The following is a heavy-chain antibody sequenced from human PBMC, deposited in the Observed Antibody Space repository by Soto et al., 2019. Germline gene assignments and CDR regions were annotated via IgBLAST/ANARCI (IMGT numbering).Heavy chain of an antibody. CDR2: ISNDGSNQ. D-gene: IGHD2-15*01. J-gene: IGHJ6*02. CDR1: GCTNSSSR. CDR3: AKDEYGCSGGSCYKHYYYYGMDV. Sequence: GGSLILSSAASGCTNSSSRMHWVREAHGKGLGGVAVISNDGSNQYYADSVKGRFTISRDNSKNTLYLQMNRLRAEDTAVYYCAKDEYGCSGGSCYKHYYYYGMDVWGQGTTVTVSS. V-gene: IGHV3-30*18.